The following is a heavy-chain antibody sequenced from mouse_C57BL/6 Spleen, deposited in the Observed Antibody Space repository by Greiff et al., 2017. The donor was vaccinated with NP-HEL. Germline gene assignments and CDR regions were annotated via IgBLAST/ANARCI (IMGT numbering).Heavy chain of an antibody. Sequence: EVQLVESGGGLVKPGGSLKLSCAASGFTFSSYAMSWVRQTPEKRLEWVATISDGGSYTYYPDNVKGRFTISRDNAKNNLYLQMSHLKSEDTAMYYCARGRNYYGSSYVSAMDYWGQGTSVTVSS. J-gene: IGHJ4*01. CDR1: GFTFSSYA. D-gene: IGHD1-1*01. CDR2: ISDGGSYT. CDR3: ARGRNYYGSSYVSAMDY. V-gene: IGHV5-4*01.